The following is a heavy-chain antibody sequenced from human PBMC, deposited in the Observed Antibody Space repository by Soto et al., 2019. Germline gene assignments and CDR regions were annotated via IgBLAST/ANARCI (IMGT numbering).Heavy chain of an antibody. Sequence: TGGSLRLSCAASGFTVSSNYMSWVRQAPGKGLEWVSVIYSGGSTYYADSVKGRFTISRDNSKNTLYLQMNSLRAEDTAVYYCGKNGPHWFDPWGQGTLVTVSS. J-gene: IGHJ5*02. CDR1: GFTVSSNY. CDR2: IYSGGST. V-gene: IGHV3-53*01. CDR3: GKNGPHWFDP. D-gene: IGHD2-8*01.